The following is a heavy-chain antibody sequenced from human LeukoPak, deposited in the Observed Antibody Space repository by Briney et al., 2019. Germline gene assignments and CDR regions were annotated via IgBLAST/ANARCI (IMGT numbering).Heavy chain of an antibody. Sequence: PGPSLSLSCAASGLTVSSYAISSGSHAPGKGLELVSAIIGSVDRTYSADSVKGRFTISRDSSKNTLYLQMNSLRAEDTAVYSCAKDLNTMATAPFDYWGQGTLVTLSS. CDR2: IIGSVDRT. D-gene: IGHD5-24*01. V-gene: IGHV3-23*01. CDR3: AKDLNTMATAPFDY. CDR1: GLTVSSYA. J-gene: IGHJ4*02.